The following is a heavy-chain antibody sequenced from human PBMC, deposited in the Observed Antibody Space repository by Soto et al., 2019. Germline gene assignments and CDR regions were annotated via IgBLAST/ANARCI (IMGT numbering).Heavy chain of an antibody. Sequence: EVQLVESGGGLVKPGGSVRLSCEASGFTFTSDSMTWVRQAQGKGLEWVSSISSHGRDIFYADSVKGRFTISRDNAKDSLHLQMNSLTGEDSAVYYCARGAALAGKLDLWGQGTLVTVSS. CDR1: GFTFTSDS. D-gene: IGHD6-19*01. V-gene: IGHV3-21*06. CDR3: ARGAALAGKLDL. J-gene: IGHJ4*02. CDR2: ISSHGRDI.